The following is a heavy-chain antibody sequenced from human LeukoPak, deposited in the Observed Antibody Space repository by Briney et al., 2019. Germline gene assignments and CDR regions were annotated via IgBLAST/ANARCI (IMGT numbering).Heavy chain of an antibody. J-gene: IGHJ4*02. Sequence: GGSLRLSCAASGFTFSSYAMSWVRQAPGKGLEWVSAISGSGGSTNYADSVKGRVTISRDNSKNTLYLQMNTLRAEDTAVYYCAKDFLGRDSDYWGQGTLVTVSS. D-gene: IGHD2/OR15-2a*01. CDR2: ISGSGGST. V-gene: IGHV3-23*01. CDR3: AKDFLGRDSDY. CDR1: GFTFSSYA.